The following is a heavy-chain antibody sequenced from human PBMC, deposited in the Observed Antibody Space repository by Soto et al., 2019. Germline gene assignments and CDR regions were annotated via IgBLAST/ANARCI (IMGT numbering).Heavy chain of an antibody. CDR2: IKQDGSET. J-gene: IGHJ6*02. Sequence: EVQLVESGGGLDQPGGSLRLSCAASGFSFSSYWMSWVRQAPGTGREWVANIKQDGSETFYVDSLKGRFTISRDNAQNSLHLQMNSLRAEDTAVYYCARDRGSGFYGQYYWGLDVWGQGTTVTVSS. CDR1: GFSFSSYW. D-gene: IGHD6-19*01. V-gene: IGHV3-7*04. CDR3: ARDRGSGFYGQYYWGLDV.